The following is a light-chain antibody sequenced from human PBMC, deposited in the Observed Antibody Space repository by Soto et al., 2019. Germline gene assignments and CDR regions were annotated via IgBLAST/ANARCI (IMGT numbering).Light chain of an antibody. CDR3: QPRSNCPIT. CDR2: GAS. V-gene: IGKV3-15*01. CDR1: QSVSSN. J-gene: IGKJ5*01. Sequence: EIVKQQPKPTLSGYAGVSATLSCRASQSVSSNLAWYQQKPGQAPRLLIYGASTRATGIPARFSGSGSGTEFTLTLTSLQSEDFAVYYCQPRSNCPITSGQGTRLEI.